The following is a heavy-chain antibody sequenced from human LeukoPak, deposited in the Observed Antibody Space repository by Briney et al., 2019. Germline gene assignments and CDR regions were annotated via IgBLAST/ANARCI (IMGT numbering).Heavy chain of an antibody. Sequence: PGGSLRLSCAASGFTFSNAWMSWVRQAPGKGLEWVGRIKSKTDGGTTDYAAPVKGRFTISRDDSKNTLYLQMNSLKTEDTAVYYRTTLLWFGELSDYWGQGTLVTVSS. CDR3: TTLLWFGELSDY. CDR2: IKSKTDGGTT. CDR1: GFTFSNAW. J-gene: IGHJ4*02. V-gene: IGHV3-15*01. D-gene: IGHD3-10*01.